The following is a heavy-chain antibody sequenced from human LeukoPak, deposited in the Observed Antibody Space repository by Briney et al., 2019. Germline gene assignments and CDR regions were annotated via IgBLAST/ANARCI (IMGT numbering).Heavy chain of an antibody. Sequence: PGGSLRLSCAPSGFTFSGYAMSWVRQAPGKGLEWVSGISGLGDNTYYVDSVKGRFTISRDNAKNTQYLQINSLRVEDTAVYYCARSLRSPRYCIDDTCYFDYWGQGTLVTVSS. V-gene: IGHV3-23*01. D-gene: IGHD2-15*01. CDR1: GFTFSGYA. J-gene: IGHJ4*02. CDR2: ISGLGDNT. CDR3: ARSLRSPRYCIDDTCYFDY.